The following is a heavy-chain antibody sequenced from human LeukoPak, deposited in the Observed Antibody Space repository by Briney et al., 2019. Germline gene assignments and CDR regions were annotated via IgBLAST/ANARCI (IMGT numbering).Heavy chain of an antibody. Sequence: PSETLSLTCAVYGGSFSGYYWNWLRQPPGKGLEWIGEINHSGSTNYNPSLKSRVTISVDTSKNQFSLRLTSVTAADTAVYYCARRFGRKFGERFYYYHYMDVWGKGTTVTISS. CDR2: INHSGST. J-gene: IGHJ6*03. D-gene: IGHD3-10*01. CDR1: GGSFSGYY. V-gene: IGHV4-34*01. CDR3: ARRFGRKFGERFYYYHYMDV.